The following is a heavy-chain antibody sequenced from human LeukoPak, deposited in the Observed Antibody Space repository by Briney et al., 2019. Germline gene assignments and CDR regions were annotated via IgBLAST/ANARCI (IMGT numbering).Heavy chain of an antibody. D-gene: IGHD5-18*01. V-gene: IGHV3-30*18. CDR1: GFTFSSYG. CDR3: AKDTAMEYYFDY. CDR2: ISYDGSNK. Sequence: PGGSLRLSCAASGFTFSSYGMHWVRQAPGKGLEGVAVISYDGSNKYYADSVKDRFTISRENSKKTLYLEMNSLRAEDTAVYYCAKDTAMEYYFDYWGQGTLVTVSS. J-gene: IGHJ4*02.